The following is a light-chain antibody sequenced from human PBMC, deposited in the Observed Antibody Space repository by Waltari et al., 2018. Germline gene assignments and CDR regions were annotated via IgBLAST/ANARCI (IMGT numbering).Light chain of an antibody. J-gene: IGKJ4*01. CDR3: QQRSNWLALT. Sequence: EIVLTQSPATLSLSPGERATLSCRASQSVSSYLAWYQLKPGQAPRLLIYDASNRATGIPARFSGSGSGTDFTLTISSLEPEDFAVYCCQQRSNWLALTFGGGTKVEIK. CDR1: QSVSSY. V-gene: IGKV3-11*01. CDR2: DAS.